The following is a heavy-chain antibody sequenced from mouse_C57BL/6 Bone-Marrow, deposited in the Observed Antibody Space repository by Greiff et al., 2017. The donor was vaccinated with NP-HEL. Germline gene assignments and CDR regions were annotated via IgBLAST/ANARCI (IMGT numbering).Heavy chain of an antibody. CDR3: ARRKYSNLYAMDY. J-gene: IGHJ4*01. V-gene: IGHV1-50*01. CDR1: GYTFTSYW. D-gene: IGHD2-5*01. Sequence: QVQLQQPGAELVKPGASVKLSCKASGYTFTSYWMQWVKQRPGQGLEWIGEIDPSDSYTNYNQKFKGQATLTVATSSSTAYIQHSSLTSEDAAGYYCARRKYSNLYAMDYWGQGTSVTVAS. CDR2: IDPSDSYT.